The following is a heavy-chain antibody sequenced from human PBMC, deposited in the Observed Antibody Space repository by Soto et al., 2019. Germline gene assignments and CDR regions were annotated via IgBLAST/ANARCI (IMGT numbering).Heavy chain of an antibody. CDR2: INPVDSDT. D-gene: IGHD3-10*01. Sequence: GECLKISCKGSGYTFTSYWIGWVRQMPGKGLEWMGIINPVDSDTRYCPSFQGQVTISADKSISTAYLQWTSLKASDTAMYYCAKSISGFYSHFDSWGQGTQVTVSS. V-gene: IGHV5-51*01. CDR1: GYTFTSYW. CDR3: AKSISGFYSHFDS. J-gene: IGHJ4*02.